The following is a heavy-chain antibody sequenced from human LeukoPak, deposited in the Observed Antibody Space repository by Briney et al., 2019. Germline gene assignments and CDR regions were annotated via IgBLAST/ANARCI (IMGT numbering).Heavy chain of an antibody. V-gene: IGHV3-23*01. D-gene: IGHD3-10*01. Sequence: PGGSLRLSCAASGFIFSRYAMSWVRQAPGKGLEWVSSISGSGTGTYYADSVRGRFTISRDNAKNTLFLQMNSLTVEDTAVYYCGRGMRDYYGLDYWGQGIPVTVSS. CDR1: GFIFSRYA. CDR3: GRGMRDYYGLDY. J-gene: IGHJ4*02. CDR2: ISGSGTGT.